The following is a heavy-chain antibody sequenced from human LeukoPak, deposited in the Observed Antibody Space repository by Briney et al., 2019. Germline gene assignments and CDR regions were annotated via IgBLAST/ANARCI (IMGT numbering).Heavy chain of an antibody. Sequence: SVKVSCKASGGTFSTLDISWVRQAPGHGLEWMGGIIPLFGPANYAQKFQDRVTIIADESTTTAYMELSSLRSEDTAVYYCASHYGSGTPGYGMDVWGQGTTVTVSS. CDR2: IIPLFGPA. CDR3: ASHYGSGTPGYGMDV. J-gene: IGHJ6*02. D-gene: IGHD3-10*01. CDR1: GGTFSTLD. V-gene: IGHV1-69*13.